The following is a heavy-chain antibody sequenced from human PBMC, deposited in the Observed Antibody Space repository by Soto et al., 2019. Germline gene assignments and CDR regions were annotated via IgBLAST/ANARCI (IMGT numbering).Heavy chain of an antibody. J-gene: IGHJ6*02. D-gene: IGHD2-21*02. V-gene: IGHV6-1*01. CDR1: GDSVSSNSAA. CDR3: ARERRTNPGEYCGGDCRLYYYYGMDV. CDR2: TYYRSKWYN. Sequence: PSQTLSLTCAISGDSVSSNSAAWNWIRQSPSRGLEWLGRTYYRSKWYNDYAVSVKSRITINPDTSKNQFSLRLNSVTPEDTAVYYCARERRTNPGEYCGGDCRLYYYYGMDVWGQGTTVTVSS.